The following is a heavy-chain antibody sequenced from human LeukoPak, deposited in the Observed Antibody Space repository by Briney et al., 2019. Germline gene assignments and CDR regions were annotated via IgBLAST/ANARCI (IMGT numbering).Heavy chain of an antibody. CDR3: ARDPDSSSYYYYYYMDV. V-gene: IGHV3-21*01. Sequence: KPGGSLSLSCAASGFTFSSYSMNWVRQAPGKGLEWVSSISSSSSYIYYADSVKGRFTISRDNAKNSLYLQMNSLRAEDTAVYYCARDPDSSSYYYYYYMDVWGKGTTVTVSS. D-gene: IGHD6-6*01. J-gene: IGHJ6*03. CDR1: GFTFSSYS. CDR2: ISSSSSYI.